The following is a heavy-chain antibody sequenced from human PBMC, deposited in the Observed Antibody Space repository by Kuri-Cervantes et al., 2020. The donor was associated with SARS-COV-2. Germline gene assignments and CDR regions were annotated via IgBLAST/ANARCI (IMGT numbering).Heavy chain of an antibody. Sequence: SETLSLTCAVYGGSFSGYYWSWIRQPPGKGLEWIGEINHSGSTNYNPSPKSRVTISVDTSKNQFSLKLSSVTAADTAVYYCARHPSAVAGGAFDIWGQGTMVTVSS. J-gene: IGHJ3*02. CDR1: GGSFSGYY. V-gene: IGHV4-34*01. D-gene: IGHD6-19*01. CDR2: INHSGST. CDR3: ARHPSAVAGGAFDI.